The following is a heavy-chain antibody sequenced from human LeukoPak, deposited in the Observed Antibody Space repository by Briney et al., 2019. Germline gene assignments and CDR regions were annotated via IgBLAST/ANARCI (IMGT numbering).Heavy chain of an antibody. CDR2: ISYSGNT. V-gene: IGHV4-59*01. J-gene: IGHJ5*02. D-gene: IGHD4-17*01. Sequence: SETLSLTCTVSGGSISSYYWSWIRQPPGKGLEWIGYISYSGNTNYYPSLKSRVTISVDTSKNQFSLKLSSVTAADTAVYYCARGAVTQPLTWFDPWGQGTLVTVSS. CDR1: GGSISSYY. CDR3: ARGAVTQPLTWFDP.